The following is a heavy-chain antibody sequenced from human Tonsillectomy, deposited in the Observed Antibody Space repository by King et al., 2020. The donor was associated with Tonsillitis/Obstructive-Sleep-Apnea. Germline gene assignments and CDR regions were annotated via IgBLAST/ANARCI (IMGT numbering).Heavy chain of an antibody. J-gene: IGHJ6*02. D-gene: IGHD6-13*01. CDR1: GGSISSSSYY. CDR2: IYYSGST. V-gene: IGHV4-39*01. CDR3: ARAAAAGTTYYYYGMDV. Sequence: QVQLQESGPGLVKPSETLSLTCTVSGGSISSSSYYWGWIRQPPGKGLEWIGSIYYSGSTYYNPSLKSRVTISVDTSKNQFSLKLSSVTAADTAVYYCARAAAAGTTYYYYGMDVWGQGTTVTVSS.